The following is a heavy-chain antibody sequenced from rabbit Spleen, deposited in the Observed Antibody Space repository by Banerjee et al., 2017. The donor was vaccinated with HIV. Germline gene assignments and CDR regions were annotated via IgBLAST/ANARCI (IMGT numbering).Heavy chain of an antibody. J-gene: IGHJ4*01. Sequence: QSLEESGGGLVKPGASLTLTCKASGIDFTSYYDMCWVRQAPGKGLEWIGCIYTGNGKTYYASWAKGRFTISKSSSTTVTLQMTSLTAADTATYFCARDAGTGDYIDVYFNLWGPGTLVTVS. CDR3: ARDAGTGDYIDVYFNL. CDR2: IYTGNGKT. V-gene: IGHV1S40*01. D-gene: IGHD8-1*01. CDR1: GIDFTSYYD.